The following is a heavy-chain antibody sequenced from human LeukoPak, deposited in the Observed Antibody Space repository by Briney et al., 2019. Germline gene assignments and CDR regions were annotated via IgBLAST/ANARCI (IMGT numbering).Heavy chain of an antibody. V-gene: IGHV3-9*01. D-gene: IGHD3-22*01. CDR3: AKDRTVYDSSGLDY. J-gene: IGHJ4*02. CDR2: ISWNSGSI. Sequence: PGGSLRLSCTASGFTFDDYAVHWVRQAPGKGLEWVSGISWNSGSIGYADPVKGRFTISRDNAKNSLYLQMNSLIAEDTALYYCAKDRTVYDSSGLDYWGQGTLVTVSS. CDR1: GFTFDDYA.